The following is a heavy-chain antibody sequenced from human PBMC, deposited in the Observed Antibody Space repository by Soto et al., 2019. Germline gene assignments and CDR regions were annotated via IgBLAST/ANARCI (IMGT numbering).Heavy chain of an antibody. V-gene: IGHV3-53*02. J-gene: IGHJ2*01. Sequence: EVQLVETGGGLIQPGGSLRLSCAASGFTVSSNYMSWVRQAPGKGLEWVSVIYSGGSTYYADSVKGRFTISRDNSKNTLYLQMNSLRVEDTAVYYCARVGFTMITLWYFDLWGRGTLVTVSS. CDR2: IYSGGST. CDR3: ARVGFTMITLWYFDL. CDR1: GFTVSSNY. D-gene: IGHD3-22*01.